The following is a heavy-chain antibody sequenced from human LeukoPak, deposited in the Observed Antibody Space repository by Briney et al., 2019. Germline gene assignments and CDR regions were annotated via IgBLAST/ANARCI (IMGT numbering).Heavy chain of an antibody. CDR1: GYTFTSYG. CDR3: ARKALYPYYYGMDV. CDR2: ISAYNGNT. J-gene: IGHJ6*02. V-gene: IGHV1-18*01. Sequence: ASVKVSCKASGYTFTSYGICWVRQAPGQGLEWMGWISAYNGNTNYARKLQGRVTMTTDTSTSTAYMELRSLRSDDTAVYYCARKALYPYYYGMDVWGQGTTVTVSS. D-gene: IGHD2-2*02.